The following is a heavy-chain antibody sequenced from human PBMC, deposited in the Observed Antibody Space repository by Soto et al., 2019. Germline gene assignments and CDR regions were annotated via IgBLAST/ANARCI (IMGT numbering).Heavy chain of an antibody. CDR1: GFTVSSNF. J-gene: IGHJ4*02. CDR2: IYSGGGT. CDR3: ARVHPNLEGYFDC. D-gene: IGHD1-1*01. V-gene: IGHV3-53*02. Sequence: EVQLVETGGGLIQPGGSLRLSCAASGFTVSSNFMSWVRQTPEKGLEWVSIIYSGGGTYYADSVKGRFTISRDTSRNTLYLQMNSLVAEDTAVYFCARVHPNLEGYFDCWGQGTQVTVSS.